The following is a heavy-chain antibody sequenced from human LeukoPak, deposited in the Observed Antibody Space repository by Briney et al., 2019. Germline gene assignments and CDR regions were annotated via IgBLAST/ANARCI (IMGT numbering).Heavy chain of an antibody. CDR2: ISSSSSSYI. CDR3: ARDPYSGSYSDYYYYYMDV. Sequence: GGSLRLSCAASGIIFSNYWMHWVRQAPGKGLEWVSSISSSSSSYIYYADSVKGRFTISRDNAKNSLYLQLNSLRAEDTAVYYCARDPYSGSYSDYYYYYMDVWGKGTTVTVSS. CDR1: GIIFSNYW. D-gene: IGHD1-26*01. V-gene: IGHV3-21*01. J-gene: IGHJ6*03.